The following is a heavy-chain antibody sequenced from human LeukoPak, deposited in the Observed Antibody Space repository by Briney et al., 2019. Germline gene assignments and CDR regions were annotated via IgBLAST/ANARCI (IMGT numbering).Heavy chain of an antibody. CDR3: AKDHSKIQPFDY. CDR2: ISFDGGNK. CDR1: GFTFNAYS. Sequence: GGSLRLSCAASGFTFNAYSMHWVRQAPGKGLEWVALISFDGGNKFYADSVKGRFTISRDNSKNTLSLQINSLRVEDTAVYYCAKDHSKIQPFDYWGQGTLVTVSS. V-gene: IGHV3-30-3*02. J-gene: IGHJ4*02. D-gene: IGHD5-18*01.